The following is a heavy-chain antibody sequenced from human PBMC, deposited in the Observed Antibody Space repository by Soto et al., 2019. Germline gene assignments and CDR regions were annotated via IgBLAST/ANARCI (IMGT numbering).Heavy chain of an antibody. V-gene: IGHV5-51*01. J-gene: IGHJ4*02. CDR2: IYPGDSDT. D-gene: IGHD2-15*01. CDR3: ASKLSWSHY. CDR1: GYRFNSYW. Sequence: EECLTVSCKVSGYRFNSYWMAWVRQMPGKGLEWMGSIYPGDSDTRYSPSFQGQVTVSADKSINTVYLQWSSLKASDTAMYYCASKLSWSHYWGQGTMVTVSS.